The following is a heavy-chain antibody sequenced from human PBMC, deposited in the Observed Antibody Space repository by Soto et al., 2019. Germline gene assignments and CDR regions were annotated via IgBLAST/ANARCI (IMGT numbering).Heavy chain of an antibody. CDR2: IYRTGST. J-gene: IGHJ4*02. CDR3: AKRDPDTSVDF. V-gene: IGHV4-4*02. D-gene: IGHD3-22*01. CDR1: GGSFTTNNW. Sequence: SETLTLTCAVSGGSFTTNNWWTCVRPPPGQGLGWVGEIYRTGSTKYNPSNKSRDTIPLHQSEIQFSLDVASLNAADTAVYYSAKRDPDTSVDFWGQGTLVTVSS.